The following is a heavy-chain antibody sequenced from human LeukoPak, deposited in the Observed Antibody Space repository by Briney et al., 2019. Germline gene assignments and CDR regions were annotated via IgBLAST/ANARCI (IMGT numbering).Heavy chain of an antibody. D-gene: IGHD3-10*01. J-gene: IGHJ4*02. Sequence: SLRLSCAASGFTFDDHAMHWVRQAPGKGLEWVSGINWSSGSTGYADSVKGRFTISRDNAKNSLYLQMNSLRVEDTALYYCAKDISAYYYGSGTSPDYWGQGTLVTVSS. CDR2: INWSSGST. CDR3: AKDISAYYYGSGTSPDY. V-gene: IGHV3-9*01. CDR1: GFTFDDHA.